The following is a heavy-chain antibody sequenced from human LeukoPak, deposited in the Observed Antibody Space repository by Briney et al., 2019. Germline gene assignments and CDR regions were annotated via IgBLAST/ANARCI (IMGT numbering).Heavy chain of an antibody. Sequence: GGSLRLSCAASGFMFGNYNMNWVRQAPGKGLEWVSSISTGSTYMYYSDSVKGRFTISRDNAKNSLYLQMNSLRAEDTAVYYCARRMATPPYFDYWGQGTLVTVSS. CDR1: GFMFGNYN. CDR3: ARRMATPPYFDY. D-gene: IGHD5-24*01. V-gene: IGHV3-21*01. J-gene: IGHJ4*02. CDR2: ISTGSTYM.